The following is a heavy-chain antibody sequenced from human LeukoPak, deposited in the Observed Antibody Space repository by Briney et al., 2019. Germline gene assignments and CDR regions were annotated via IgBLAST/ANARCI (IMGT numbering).Heavy chain of an antibody. CDR2: ISAYNGHR. CDR3: ARDQGGGNCDF. J-gene: IGHJ4*02. Sequence: GASVKVSCKASGYTFATYGFSWVRQAPGQGLEWMGWISAYNGHRTYAQNLQGRVSMTTDSSTNTAYMELRSLGPDDTAVYYCARDQGGGNCDFWGQGSLVTVSS. V-gene: IGHV1-18*01. D-gene: IGHD2-21*01. CDR1: GYTFATYG.